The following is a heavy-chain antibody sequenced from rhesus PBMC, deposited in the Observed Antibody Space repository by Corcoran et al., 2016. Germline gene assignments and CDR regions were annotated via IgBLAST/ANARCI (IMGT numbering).Heavy chain of an antibody. V-gene: IGHV3-119*01. CDR1: GFSFSRYW. CDR2: ISRDGSST. CDR3: SYSSG. Sequence: EVQLVESGGGLVQPGGSLRLSCAASGFSFSRYWLYWVRLAPGKGLELVSRISRDGSSTSYADSVKSRFTISRENAKNSLYLQMNSLRAEDTAVYYCSYSSGWGQGVLVTVSS. J-gene: IGHJ4*01. D-gene: IGHD6-31*01.